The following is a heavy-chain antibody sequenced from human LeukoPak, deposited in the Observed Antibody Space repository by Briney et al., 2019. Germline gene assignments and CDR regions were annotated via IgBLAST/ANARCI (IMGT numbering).Heavy chain of an antibody. V-gene: IGHV3-48*01. CDR3: ASPSHPGS. D-gene: IGHD3-10*01. J-gene: IGHJ5*02. Sequence: PGGSRRLSCAASGFTFSSYSMNWVRQAPGKGLEWVSYISSSSSTIYYADSVKGRFTISRDNAKNSLYLQMNSLRAEDTAVYYCASPSHPGSWGQGTLVTVSP. CDR1: GFTFSSYS. CDR2: ISSSSSTI.